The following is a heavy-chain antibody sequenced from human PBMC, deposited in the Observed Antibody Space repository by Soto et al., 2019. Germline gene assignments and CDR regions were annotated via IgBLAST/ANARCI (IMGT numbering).Heavy chain of an antibody. Sequence: EVQLVESGGGLFKPGGSLRLSCTASGFTFSTYAINWVRQAPGKGLEWVASISSSSTYMYSAASLKGRFTISRDNAKNSLYLQMNSLRVEDTAVYYCATFGTFDYRGQGVLVTVSS. V-gene: IGHV3-21*01. CDR1: GFTFSTYA. D-gene: IGHD3-16*01. CDR3: ATFGTFDY. J-gene: IGHJ4*02. CDR2: ISSSSTYM.